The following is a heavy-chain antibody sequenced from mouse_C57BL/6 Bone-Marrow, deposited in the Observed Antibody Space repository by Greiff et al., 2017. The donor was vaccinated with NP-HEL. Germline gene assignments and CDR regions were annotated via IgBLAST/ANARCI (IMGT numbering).Heavy chain of an antibody. Sequence: QVQLQQPGAELVRPGSSVKLSCKASGYTFTSYWMDWVKQRPGQGLEWIGNIYPSDSETHYNQKFKDKATLTVDKSSSTAYMQLSSLTSEDSAVYYCARWNWCFDCWGQGTTLTVSS. D-gene: IGHD4-1*01. J-gene: IGHJ2*01. CDR3: ARWNWCFDC. V-gene: IGHV1-61*01. CDR2: IYPSDSET. CDR1: GYTFTSYW.